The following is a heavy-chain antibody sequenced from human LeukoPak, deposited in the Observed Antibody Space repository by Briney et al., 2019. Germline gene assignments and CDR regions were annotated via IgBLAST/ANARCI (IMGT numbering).Heavy chain of an antibody. CDR1: GFTFSDYY. V-gene: IGHV3-23*01. CDR3: ARDSYSSSWYYFDY. J-gene: IGHJ4*02. Sequence: GGSLRLSCAASGFTFSDYYMSWIRQAPGKGLEWVSTISASGISTYYADSVKGRFTISRDNSKNTLYLQMNRLRAEDTAIYYCARDSYSSSWYYFDYWGQGTLVTVSS. D-gene: IGHD6-13*01. CDR2: ISASGIST.